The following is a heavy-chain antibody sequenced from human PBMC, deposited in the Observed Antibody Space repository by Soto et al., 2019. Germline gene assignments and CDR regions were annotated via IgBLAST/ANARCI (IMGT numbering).Heavy chain of an antibody. J-gene: IGHJ5*02. V-gene: IGHV1-69*13. Sequence: ASVKVSCKASGGTFSSYAISWVRQAPGQGLEWMGGIIPIFGTANYAQKFQGRVTITADESTSTAYMELSSLRSEDTAVYYCARDTYYYDSSGYPGPSWGQGTLVTVSS. CDR3: ARDTYYYDSSGYPGPS. CDR1: GGTFSSYA. D-gene: IGHD3-22*01. CDR2: IIPIFGTA.